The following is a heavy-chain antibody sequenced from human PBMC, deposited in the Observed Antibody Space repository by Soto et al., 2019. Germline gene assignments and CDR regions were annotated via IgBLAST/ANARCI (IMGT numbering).Heavy chain of an antibody. V-gene: IGHV4-39*01. CDR2: MCYGGST. CDR3: ARQDNSATYQSLDC. D-gene: IGHD1-26*01. J-gene: IGHJ4*02. CDR1: GGSISSSSDC. Sequence: SETLSLTCTVSGGSISSSSDCWGWIRQPPGKGLEWIGNMCYGGSTYYNPSLKSRVTISVDTSKNQISLKLSSVTAADTAVYYCARQDNSATYQSLDCWGQGTLVTVSS.